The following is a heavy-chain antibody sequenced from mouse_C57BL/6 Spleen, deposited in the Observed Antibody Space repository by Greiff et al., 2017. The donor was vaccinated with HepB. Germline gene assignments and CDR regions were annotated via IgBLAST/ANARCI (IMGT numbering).Heavy chain of an antibody. CDR1: GYAFSSYW. Sequence: QVQLQQSGAELVKPGASVKISCKASGYAFSSYWMNWVKQRPGKGLEWIGQIYPGDGDTNYNGKFKGKATLTADKSSSTAYMQLSSLTSEDSAVYFCARGGFITTVVDWYFDVWGTGTTVTVSS. J-gene: IGHJ1*03. CDR2: IYPGDGDT. V-gene: IGHV1-80*01. CDR3: ARGGFITTVVDWYFDV. D-gene: IGHD1-1*01.